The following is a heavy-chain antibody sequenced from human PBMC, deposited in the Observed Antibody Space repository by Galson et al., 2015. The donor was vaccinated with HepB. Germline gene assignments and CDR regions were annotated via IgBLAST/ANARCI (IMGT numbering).Heavy chain of an antibody. D-gene: IGHD3-10*01. Sequence: ETLSLTCTVSGGSISGYYLSWIRQSPGRGLEWIGNIYYMGNTKKNPSLKSRVTISVDTSKNQFSLRLTSVTAADTAVYYCARAVVNYYRLGSDSYYFDSWGRGTLVTVSS. CDR2: IYYMGNT. CDR3: ARAVVNYYRLGSDSYYFDS. CDR1: GGSISGYY. J-gene: IGHJ4*02. V-gene: IGHV4-59*01.